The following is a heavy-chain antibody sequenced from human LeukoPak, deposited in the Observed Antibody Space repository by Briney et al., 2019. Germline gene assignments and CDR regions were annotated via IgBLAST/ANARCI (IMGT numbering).Heavy chain of an antibody. J-gene: IGHJ4*02. D-gene: IGHD3-16*02. CDR3: ARDECLGELSFCQSDY. CDR1: GGSISSSSYY. CDR2: IYYSGST. Sequence: SETLSLTCTVSGGSISSSSYYWGWIRQPPGKGLEWIGSIYYSGSTYYNPSLKSRVTISVDTSKNQFSLKLSSVTAADTAVYYCARDECLGELSFCQSDYWGQGTLVTVSS. V-gene: IGHV4-39*01.